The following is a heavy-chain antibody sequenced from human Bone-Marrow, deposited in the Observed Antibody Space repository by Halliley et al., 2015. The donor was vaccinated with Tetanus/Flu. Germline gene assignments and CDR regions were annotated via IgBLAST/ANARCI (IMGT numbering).Heavy chain of an antibody. D-gene: IGHD6-13*01. J-gene: IGHJ5*02. Sequence: SLRLSCAASGFTFSNYWMHWVRQVPGKGLVWVSRINSDGSNTNYADSVKGRFTISRDNAKNTLYLQMSSLRAEDTAVYYCARLSLDSSQRSKVDPWGKGNLVPVTS. V-gene: IGHV3-74*01. CDR2: INSDGSNT. CDR3: ARLSLDSSQRSKVDP. CDR1: GFTFSNYW.